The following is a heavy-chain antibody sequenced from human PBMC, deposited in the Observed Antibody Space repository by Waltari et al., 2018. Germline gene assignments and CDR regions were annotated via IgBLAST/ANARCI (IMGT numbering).Heavy chain of an antibody. Sequence: QVQLVESGGGVVPPGGSMRLYCETPGFTVSRYRMNWVSEAPGKGLEGVALIRYDGSNKYYVDSVKGRFTISRDNSKNTLYLQMNSLRAEDTAVYYCAKDQVATTYHWFDPGGQGTLVTVSS. J-gene: IGHJ5*02. CDR3: AKDQVATTYHWFDP. V-gene: IGHV3-30*02. CDR2: IRYDGSNK. CDR1: GFTVSRYR. D-gene: IGHD5-12*01.